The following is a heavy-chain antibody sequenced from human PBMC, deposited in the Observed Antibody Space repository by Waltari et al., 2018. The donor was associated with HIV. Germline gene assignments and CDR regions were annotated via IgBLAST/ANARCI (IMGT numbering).Heavy chain of an antibody. CDR1: GRPVRRSRYF. CDR2: IYYTGIA. J-gene: IGHJ2*01. Sequence: HLQLQASAPGPADPSATPSLTCPASGRPVRRSRYFAPWIRQPPGKGLGWLGRIYYTGIAYYNPSLKSRVTISVDTSKNQFSLKVTSVTAADTAVYYCARHALRVGAAYWNFDLWGRGTLVTVSS. D-gene: IGHD1-26*01. V-gene: IGHV4-39*01. CDR3: ARHALRVGAAYWNFDL.